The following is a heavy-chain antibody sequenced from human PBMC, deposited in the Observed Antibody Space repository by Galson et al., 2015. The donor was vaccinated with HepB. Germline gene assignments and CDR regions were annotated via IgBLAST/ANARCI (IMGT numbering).Heavy chain of an antibody. D-gene: IGHD6-13*01. Sequence: SVKVSCKASGGTFSSYAISWVRQAPGQGLEWMGGIIPIFGTANYAQKFQGRVTITADESTSTAYMELSSLRSEDTAVYYCASHNLAAAGEFDYWGQGTLVTVSS. CDR3: ASHNLAAAGEFDY. CDR1: GGTFSSYA. J-gene: IGHJ4*02. V-gene: IGHV1-69*13. CDR2: IIPIFGTA.